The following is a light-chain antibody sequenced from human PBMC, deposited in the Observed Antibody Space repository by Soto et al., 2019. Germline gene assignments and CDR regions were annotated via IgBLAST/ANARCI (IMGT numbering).Light chain of an antibody. V-gene: IGKV3-20*01. CDR3: QQYGSSPWT. CDR1: QSVSSNY. J-gene: IGKJ1*01. Sequence: EIVLTQSPGTLSLSPGERATLSCGASQSVSSNYLAWYHQKPGQAPRPFIYGASSRATGIPDRFSGSGAGTDFTLTISRREPEDFAVYYCQQYGSSPWTFGQGTKVEIK. CDR2: GAS.